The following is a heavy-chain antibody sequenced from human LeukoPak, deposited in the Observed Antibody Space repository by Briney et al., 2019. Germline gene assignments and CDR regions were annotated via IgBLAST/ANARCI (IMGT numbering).Heavy chain of an antibody. Sequence: GGSLRLSCAASGFTFNNYGMHWVRQAPGKGLEWVAAIWYDGSNKYYADSVKGRFTISRDNSKNTLYLQMNSLRAEDTAVYYCAKDRDSSSWYFVFDYWGQGTLVTVSS. CDR1: GFTFNNYG. J-gene: IGHJ4*02. D-gene: IGHD6-13*01. CDR2: IWYDGSNK. V-gene: IGHV3-30*02. CDR3: AKDRDSSSWYFVFDY.